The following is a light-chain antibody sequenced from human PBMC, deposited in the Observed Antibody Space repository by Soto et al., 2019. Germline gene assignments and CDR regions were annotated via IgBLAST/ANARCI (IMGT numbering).Light chain of an antibody. CDR2: DVS. CDR1: SSDVGGYNY. J-gene: IGLJ1*01. CDR3: CSYAGSSPYV. Sequence: QSALTQPRSVSGSPGQSVTISCTGTSSDVGGYNYVSWYQQHPGKAPKLMIYDVSKRPSGVPDRFSGSKSGNTASLTISGLQAEDEADYYCCSYAGSSPYVFGTGTKLT. V-gene: IGLV2-11*01.